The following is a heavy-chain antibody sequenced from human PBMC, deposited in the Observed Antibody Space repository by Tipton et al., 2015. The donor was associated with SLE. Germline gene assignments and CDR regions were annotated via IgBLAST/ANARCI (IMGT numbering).Heavy chain of an antibody. D-gene: IGHD1-26*01. CDR3: VRGGGSYSPNDY. J-gene: IGHJ4*02. Sequence: SLRLSCAASGFTFSSYWMSWVRQAPGKGLEWVANIKQDGSEKNYVDSVKGRFTISRDNAKNSLYLQMNSLKSEDTAMYYCVRGGGSYSPNDYWGQGTLVTVSS. CDR1: GFTFSSYW. V-gene: IGHV3-7*03. CDR2: IKQDGSEK.